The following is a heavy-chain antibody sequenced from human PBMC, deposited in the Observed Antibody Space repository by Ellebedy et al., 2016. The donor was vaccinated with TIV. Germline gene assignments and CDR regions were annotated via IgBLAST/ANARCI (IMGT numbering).Heavy chain of an antibody. D-gene: IGHD1-26*01. J-gene: IGHJ3*01. CDR1: GFTFSDHY. CDR3: ARGGSGSVV. V-gene: IGHV3-72*01. Sequence: GESLKISCAASGFTFSDHYMNWVRQAPGKGLEWVGFIRSKTYGGTTEYAASVKGRFTISRDDSKNSVYLQMNSLKTEDTAVYYCARGGSGSVVWGQGTMVTVSS. CDR2: IRSKTYGGTT.